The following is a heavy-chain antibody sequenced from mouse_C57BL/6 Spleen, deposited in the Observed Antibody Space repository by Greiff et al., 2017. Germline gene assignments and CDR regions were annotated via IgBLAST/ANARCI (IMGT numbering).Heavy chain of an antibody. V-gene: IGHV1-82*01. J-gene: IGHJ2*01. Sequence: QVQLKESGPELVKPGASVKISCKASGYAFSSSWMNWVKQRPGKGLEWIGRIYPGDGDTNYNGKFKGKATLTADKSSSTAYMQLSSLTSEDSAVYFFARQLRLPFDYWGQGTTLTGSS. CDR1: GYAFSSSW. CDR2: IYPGDGDT. D-gene: IGHD3-2*02. CDR3: ARQLRLPFDY.